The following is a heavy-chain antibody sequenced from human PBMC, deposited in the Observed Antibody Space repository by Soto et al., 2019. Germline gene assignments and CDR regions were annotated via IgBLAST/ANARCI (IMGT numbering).Heavy chain of an antibody. CDR3: ARDAEFYGDYGYYYYYMDV. J-gene: IGHJ6*03. CDR2: ISSSSSTI. V-gene: IGHV3-48*01. D-gene: IGHD4-17*01. Sequence: GGSLRLSCAASGFTFSSYSMNWVRQAPGKGLEWVSYISSSSSTIYYADSVKGRFTISRDNAKNSLYLQMNSLRAEDTAVYYCARDAEFYGDYGYYYYYMDVWGKGTTVTVSS. CDR1: GFTFSSYS.